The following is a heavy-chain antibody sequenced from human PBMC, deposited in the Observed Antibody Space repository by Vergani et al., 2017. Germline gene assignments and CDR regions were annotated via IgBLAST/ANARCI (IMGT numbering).Heavy chain of an antibody. CDR3: ARGSCLDGSCYKPHFDY. CDR2: NHTSGST. J-gene: IGHJ4*02. CDR1: GGSLNSHNYY. V-gene: IGHV4-61*02. Sequence: QVQLQESGPGLVKPSQTLSLTCTVSGGSLNSHNYYWSWIRQPAGKGLEWIGRNHTSGSTNYNPSLKSRVTMSEDTSKNQFSLNLTSMTVADTAVYFCARGSCLDGSCYKPHFDYWGQGILVTVSS. D-gene: IGHD3-22*01.